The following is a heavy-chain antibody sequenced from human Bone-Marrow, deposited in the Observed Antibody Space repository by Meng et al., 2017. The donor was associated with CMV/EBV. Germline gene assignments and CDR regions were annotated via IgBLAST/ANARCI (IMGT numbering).Heavy chain of an antibody. CDR1: GFTFSSYS. CDR2: ISSSSSYI. V-gene: IGHV3-21*01. J-gene: IGHJ4*02. D-gene: IGHD4-23*01. CDR3: ARDNLFDYGGNQKGDY. Sequence: GESLKISCAASGFTFSSYSMNWVRQAPGKGLEWVSSISSSSSYIYYADSVKGRFTISRDNAKNSLYLQMNSLRAEDTAVYYCARDNLFDYGGNQKGDYWGQGTLATVPS.